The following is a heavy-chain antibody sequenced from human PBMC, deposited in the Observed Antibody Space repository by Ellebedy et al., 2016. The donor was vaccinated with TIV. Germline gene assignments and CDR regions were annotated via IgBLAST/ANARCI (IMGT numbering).Heavy chain of an antibody. J-gene: IGHJ4*02. CDR2: INTNTGSP. Sequence: ASVKVSCKASQYTFTAYALNWVRQAPGQGLEWMGWINTNTGSPTYAQGFTGRFDFSLDTSVSTAYLHISGLKSEDTAVYYCARGVRCIGGNCYSSLDFWGQGTLVTVSS. V-gene: IGHV7-4-1*02. CDR1: QYTFTAYA. D-gene: IGHD2-15*01. CDR3: ARGVRCIGGNCYSSLDF.